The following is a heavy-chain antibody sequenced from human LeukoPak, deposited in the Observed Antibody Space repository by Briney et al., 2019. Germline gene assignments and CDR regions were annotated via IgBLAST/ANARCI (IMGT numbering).Heavy chain of an antibody. CDR1: GGSFSGYY. CDR3: ARDERNEGQSSGWYRWFDP. CDR2: INHSGST. Sequence: PSETLSLTCAVYGGSFSGYYWSWIRQPPGKGLEWIGEINHSGSTNYNPSLKSRVTISVDTSKNQLFLKLSSVTAADTAVYYCARDERNEGQSSGWYRWFDPWGQGTLVTVSS. D-gene: IGHD6-19*01. V-gene: IGHV4-34*01. J-gene: IGHJ5*02.